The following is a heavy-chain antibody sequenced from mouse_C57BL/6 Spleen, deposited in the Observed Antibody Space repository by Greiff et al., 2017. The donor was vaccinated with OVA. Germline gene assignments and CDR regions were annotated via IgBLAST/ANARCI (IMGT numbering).Heavy chain of an antibody. CDR2: INPSNGGT. V-gene: IGHV1-53*01. Sequence: VQLQQPGTELVKPGASVKLSCKASGYTFTSYWMHWVKQRPGQGLEWIGNINPSNGGTNYNEKFKSKATLTVNNSSRTDYMQLSSLTSEASAVYYCARAGGRYYYGSAYYFDYWGQGTTLTVSS. J-gene: IGHJ2*01. CDR1: GYTFTSYW. CDR3: ARAGGRYYYGSAYYFDY. D-gene: IGHD1-1*01.